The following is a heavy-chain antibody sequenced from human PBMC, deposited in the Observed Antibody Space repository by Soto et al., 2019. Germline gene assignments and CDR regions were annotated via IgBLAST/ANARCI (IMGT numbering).Heavy chain of an antibody. CDR2: ISYDGSNK. CDR1: GFTFSSYG. CDR3: AKANDYGDSG. V-gene: IGHV3-30*18. Sequence: PGGSLRLSCAASGFTFSSYGMHWVRQAPGKGLEWVAVISYDGSNKYYADSVKGRFTISRDNSKNTLYLQMNSLRAEDTAVYYCAKANDYGDSGWGQGTLVTVSS. J-gene: IGHJ4*02. D-gene: IGHD4-17*01.